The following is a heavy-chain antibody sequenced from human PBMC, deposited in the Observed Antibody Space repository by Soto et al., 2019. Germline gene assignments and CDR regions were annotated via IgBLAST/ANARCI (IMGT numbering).Heavy chain of an antibody. CDR2: IVPIYRTA. Sequence: VASVKVSCKASGGTFSSYRFNWVRQARGQGLEWLGGIVPIYRTADYAQKFQGRVTITADESTRTVYMELSSLKSQGTALYYCARDSGAKLSSSWGQGTLVTVSS. CDR3: ARDSGAKLSSS. CDR1: GGTFSSYR. J-gene: IGHJ4*02. V-gene: IGHV1-69*13. D-gene: IGHD6-13*01.